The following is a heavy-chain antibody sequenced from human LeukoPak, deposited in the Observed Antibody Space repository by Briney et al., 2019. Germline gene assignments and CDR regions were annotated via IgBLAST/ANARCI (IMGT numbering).Heavy chain of an antibody. Sequence: GGSLRLSCAASGFTFSSYAMHWVRQAPGKGLEYVSAISSNGGSTYYANSVKGRFTISRDNSKNTLYLQMGSLRAEDMAVYYCASGLVSGWYRIDYWGQGTLVTVSS. J-gene: IGHJ4*02. V-gene: IGHV3-64*01. CDR1: GFTFSSYA. CDR2: ISSNGGST. CDR3: ASGLVSGWYRIDY. D-gene: IGHD6-19*01.